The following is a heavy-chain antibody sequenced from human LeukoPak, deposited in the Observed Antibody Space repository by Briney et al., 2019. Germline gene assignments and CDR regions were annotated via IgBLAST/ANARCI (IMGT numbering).Heavy chain of an antibody. J-gene: IGHJ4*02. CDR2: IRQDGGEK. D-gene: IGHD6-13*01. CDR1: GFTISDYW. Sequence: GGSLRLSCAVSGFTISDYWMNWVRQAPGKGLEWVASIRQDGGEKSYVDSVKGRLTISRDNTKHSLYLQMSSLSAEDTGVYYCARDGTAAGLYFDLWGQGTLVTVSS. V-gene: IGHV3-7*01. CDR3: ARDGTAAGLYFDL.